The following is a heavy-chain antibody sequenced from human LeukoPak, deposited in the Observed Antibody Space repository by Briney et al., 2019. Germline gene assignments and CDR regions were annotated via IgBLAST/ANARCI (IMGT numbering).Heavy chain of an antibody. CDR1: GFTFSSYA. V-gene: IGHV3-30-3*01. J-gene: IGHJ3*02. CDR2: ISYDGSNK. Sequence: GSLRLSCAASGFTFSSYAMHWVRQAPGKGLEWVAVISYDGSNKYYADSVKGRFTISRDNSKNTLYLQMNSLRAEDTAVYYCARGGRLDAFDIWGQGTMVTVSS. CDR3: ARGGRLDAFDI. D-gene: IGHD2-15*01.